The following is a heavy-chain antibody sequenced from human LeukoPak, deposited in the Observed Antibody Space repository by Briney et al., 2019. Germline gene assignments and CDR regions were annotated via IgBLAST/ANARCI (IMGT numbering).Heavy chain of an antibody. CDR2: INHSGST. CDR3: ARAFWSGYYFDY. Sequence: TTSETLSLTCAVYGGSFSGYYWSWIRQPPGKGLEWIAEINHSGSTNYNPSLKSRVTISVDTSKNQFSLKLSSVTAADTAVYYCARAFWSGYYFDYWGQGTLVTVSS. V-gene: IGHV4-34*01. J-gene: IGHJ4*02. CDR1: GGSFSGYY. D-gene: IGHD3-3*01.